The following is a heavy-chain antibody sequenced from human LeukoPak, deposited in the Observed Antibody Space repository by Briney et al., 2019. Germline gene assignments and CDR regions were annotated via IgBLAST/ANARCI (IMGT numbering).Heavy chain of an antibody. Sequence: SETLSLTCTLSGDSINGHYWSWIRQPPGKRLEWIGDIHYKGSTNYNLSLKSRVTISVDTSKNHLSLNLTCVLAADTAIYYCARRDTGWNYCDYWGQGILVTVSS. CDR1: GDSINGHY. J-gene: IGHJ4*02. CDR2: IHYKGST. D-gene: IGHD6-19*01. CDR3: ARRDTGWNYCDY. V-gene: IGHV4-59*08.